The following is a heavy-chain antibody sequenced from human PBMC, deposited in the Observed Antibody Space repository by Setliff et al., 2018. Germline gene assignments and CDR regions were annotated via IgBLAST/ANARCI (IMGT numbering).Heavy chain of an antibody. CDR3: ARSESCGSTHCSPYDY. J-gene: IGHJ4*02. D-gene: IGHD2-2*01. Sequence: PGGSLRLSCAASGFPFSIYSMHWVRQAPGKGLEWVSSLSDSSFHIYYRDSVKGRFTISRDNARNSLYLQMNSLRADDTAVYYCARSESCGSTHCSPYDYWGQGTRVTVSS. CDR1: GFPFSIYS. V-gene: IGHV3-21*01. CDR2: LSDSSFHI.